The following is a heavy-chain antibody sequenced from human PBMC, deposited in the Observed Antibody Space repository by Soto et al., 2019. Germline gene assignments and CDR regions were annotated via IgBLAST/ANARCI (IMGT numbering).Heavy chain of an antibody. CDR3: ARDSGYDYGDYFDD. V-gene: IGHV4-59*01. CDR2: IYYSGST. CDR1: GGSISSYY. J-gene: IGHJ4*02. Sequence: PSETLSLTCTVSGGSISSYYWSWIRQPPGKGLEWIGYIYYSGSTNYNPSLKSRVTISIDTSKNQFSLKLSSVTAADTAVYYCARDSGYDYGDYFDDWGQGTLVTVSS. D-gene: IGHD5-12*01.